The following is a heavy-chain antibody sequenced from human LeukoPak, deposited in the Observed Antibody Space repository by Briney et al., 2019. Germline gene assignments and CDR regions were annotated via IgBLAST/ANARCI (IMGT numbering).Heavy chain of an antibody. CDR1: GFTFDDYG. D-gene: IGHD3-3*01. CDR2: ISWNSDSV. CDR3: AAHDPASPY. J-gene: IGHJ4*02. Sequence: GGSLRLSCAASGFTFDDYGMHWVRQAPGKGLEWVSGISWNSDSVGYADSVKGRFTISRDNAENSLYLQMNSLIAEDTAVYYCAAHDPASPYWGQGTLVTVSS. V-gene: IGHV3-9*01.